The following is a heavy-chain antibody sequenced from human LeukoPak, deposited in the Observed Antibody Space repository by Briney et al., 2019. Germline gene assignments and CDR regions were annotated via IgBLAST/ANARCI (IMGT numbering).Heavy chain of an antibody. CDR1: GFTFSSYA. CDR2: ISYDGSNK. CDR3: ARGDSSGYYFYYYYGMDV. V-gene: IGHV3-30*04. J-gene: IGHJ6*02. D-gene: IGHD3-22*01. Sequence: GRSLRLSCAASGFTFSSYAMHWVRQAPGKGLEWVAVISYDGSNKYYADSVKGRFTISRDNSKNTLYLQMNSLRAEDTAVYYCARGDSSGYYFYYYYGMDVWGQGTTVTVSS.